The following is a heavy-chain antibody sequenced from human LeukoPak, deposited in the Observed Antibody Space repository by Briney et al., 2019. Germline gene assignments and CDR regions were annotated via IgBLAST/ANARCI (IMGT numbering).Heavy chain of an antibody. CDR2: IHYSGTT. J-gene: IGHJ4*02. Sequence: SETLSLTCSVSGGSINSSSHHWDWIRQAPGKGLEWIGNIHYSGTTSYNPSLKSRVTISVDTSKNQFSLRLSSVTAADTAVYYCARRGDILTDYAFDYWGQGTLVTVSS. D-gene: IGHD3-9*01. V-gene: IGHV4-39*01. CDR3: ARRGDILTDYAFDY. CDR1: GGSINSSSHH.